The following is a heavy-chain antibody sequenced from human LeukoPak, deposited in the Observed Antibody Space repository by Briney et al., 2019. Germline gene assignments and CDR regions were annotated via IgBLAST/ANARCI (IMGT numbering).Heavy chain of an antibody. CDR2: INPNSGGT. D-gene: IGHD1-26*01. CDR1: GYTFTSYG. V-gene: IGHV1-2*02. CDR3: ARTRFLVGATSHAFDI. Sequence: GASVKVSCKASGYTFTSYGISWVRQAPGQGLEWMGWINPNSGGTNYAQKFQGRVTMTRDTSISTAYMELSRLRSDDTAVYYCARTRFLVGATSHAFDIWGQGTMVTVSS. J-gene: IGHJ3*02.